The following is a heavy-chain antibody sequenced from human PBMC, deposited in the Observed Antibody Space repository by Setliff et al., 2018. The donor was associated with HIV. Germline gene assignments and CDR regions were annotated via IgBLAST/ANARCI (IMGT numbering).Heavy chain of an antibody. D-gene: IGHD6-6*01. V-gene: IGHV3-30*02. Sequence: PGGSLRLSCAASGITFSNYGMHWVRQAPGKGLEWVAVIWYDGNNKYYADSVKGRFTISRDTFKNTLYLQMNSLRAEDTAVYYCAKDSNYRGVAVRRGFYLDYWGQGKLVTVSS. CDR2: IWYDGNNK. J-gene: IGHJ4*02. CDR3: AKDSNYRGVAVRRGFYLDY. CDR1: GITFSNYG.